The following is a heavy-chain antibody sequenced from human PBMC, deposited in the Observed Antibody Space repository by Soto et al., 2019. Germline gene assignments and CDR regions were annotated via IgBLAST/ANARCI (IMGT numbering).Heavy chain of an antibody. J-gene: IGHJ3*02. CDR1: GFTFDDYA. V-gene: IGHV3-9*01. D-gene: IGHD3-10*01. CDR3: AKDISVYYGNSEPQGSNPSDAFDI. Sequence: EVQLVESGGGLVQPGRSLRLSCAASGFTFDDYAMHWVRQAPGKGLEWVSGISWNSGSIGYADSVQGRFTISRDNAENALYLQMNSMRAEDTALYYCAKDISVYYGNSEPQGSNPSDAFDIWGQGTMVTVSS. CDR2: ISWNSGSI.